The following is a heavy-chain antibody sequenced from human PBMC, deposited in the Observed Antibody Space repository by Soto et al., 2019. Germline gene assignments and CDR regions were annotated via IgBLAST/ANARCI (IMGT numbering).Heavy chain of an antibody. J-gene: IGHJ5*02. CDR3: LLTNYYDSSGHP. V-gene: IGHV5-51*01. Sequence: GESLKISCKGSGYSFTSYWIGWVRQMPGKGLEWMGIIYPGDSDTRYSPCFQGQVTIAADESISTAYLRWSSLKASDTAMYYCLLTNYYDSSGHPWGQGTLVTVSS. CDR1: GYSFTSYW. CDR2: IYPGDSDT. D-gene: IGHD3-22*01.